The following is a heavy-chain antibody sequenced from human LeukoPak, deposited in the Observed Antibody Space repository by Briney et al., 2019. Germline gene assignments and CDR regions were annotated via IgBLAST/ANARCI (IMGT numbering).Heavy chain of an antibody. CDR1: GDPNSSVDYY. Sequence: PSETLSLTCTVSGDPNSSVDYYWSWSRQPPAKGREYIVYIYHSGISCYKASLQSRVTISVDTSKNQFSLKLSSVTAADTAVYYCARENGDYYASDAAATFDYWGQGTLVTVSS. V-gene: IGHV4-30-4*01. CDR2: IYHSGIS. D-gene: IGHD3-10*01. CDR3: ARENGDYYASDAAATFDY. J-gene: IGHJ4*02.